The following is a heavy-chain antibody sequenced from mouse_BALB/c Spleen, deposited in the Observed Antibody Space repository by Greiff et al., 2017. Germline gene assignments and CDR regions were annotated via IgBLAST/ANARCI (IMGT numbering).Heavy chain of an antibody. CDR2: ISYSGST. CDR1: GYSITSDYA. V-gene: IGHV3-2*02. Sequence: EVMLVESGPGLVKPSQSLSLTCTVTGYSITSDYAWNWIRQFPGNKLEWMGYISYSGSTSYNPSLKSRISITRDTSKNQFFLQLNSVTTEDTATYYCARDYYGYWYFDVWGAGTTVTVSS. J-gene: IGHJ1*01. D-gene: IGHD1-1*01. CDR3: ARDYYGYWYFDV.